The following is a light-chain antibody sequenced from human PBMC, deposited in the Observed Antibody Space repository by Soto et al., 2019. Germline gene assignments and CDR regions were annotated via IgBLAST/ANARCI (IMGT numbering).Light chain of an antibody. CDR3: QQYNSLWT. Sequence: EIQITHSHSTLSAAVGDRVTITCRGSQSISSWLAWYQQKRGKAPKLLIYKSSSLESGVPSRFSGSGSGTEFTLTISSLQHDDFATYYCQQYNSLWTFGQGTKVDIK. CDR2: KSS. J-gene: IGKJ1*01. CDR1: QSISSW. V-gene: IGKV1-5*03.